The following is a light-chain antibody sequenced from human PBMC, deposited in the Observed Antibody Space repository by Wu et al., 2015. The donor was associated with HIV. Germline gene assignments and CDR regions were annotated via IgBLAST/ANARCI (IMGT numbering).Light chain of an antibody. Sequence: DIQMTQSPSSLSASVGDRVTITCRASQDISKYLAWYQQKPGNVPKLLIFAASTLQSGVPSRFSGSGSGTDFILTINSLQPEDVATYYCQKYNDAPWTFGQGTKVEI. CDR3: QKYNDAPWT. CDR1: QDISKY. V-gene: IGKV1-27*01. J-gene: IGKJ1*01. CDR2: AAS.